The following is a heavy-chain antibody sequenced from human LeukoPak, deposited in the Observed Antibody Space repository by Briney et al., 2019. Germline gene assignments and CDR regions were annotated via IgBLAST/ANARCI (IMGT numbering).Heavy chain of an antibody. CDR1: GFTFSDHH. D-gene: IGHD3-9*01. CDR3: ARASYDILTGYFDY. CDR2: ITSSSGYT. Sequence: GGSLRLSCAASGFTFSDHHMAWIRQAPGKGLEWVSYITSSSGYTNYAGSVKGRFTISRDNAKNSLYLQMNSLRAEDTAVYYCARASYDILTGYFDYWGQGTLVTVSS. V-gene: IGHV3-11*05. J-gene: IGHJ4*02.